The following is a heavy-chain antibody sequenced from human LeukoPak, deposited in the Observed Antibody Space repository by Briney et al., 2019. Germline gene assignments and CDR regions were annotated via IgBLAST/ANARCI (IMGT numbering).Heavy chain of an antibody. J-gene: IGHJ4*02. V-gene: IGHV4-59*01. Sequence: PSGTLSLACIVSGGSISGYYWSWIRQSSEKSLEWIAFIHYTGTTNYNPSLESRATVSVDTSKNQFSLQLRSMTAADTAVYYCVRDRRDGYNYVDIWGQGLLVTVSS. CDR3: VRDRRDGYNYVDI. CDR1: GGSISGYY. D-gene: IGHD5-24*01. CDR2: IHYTGTT.